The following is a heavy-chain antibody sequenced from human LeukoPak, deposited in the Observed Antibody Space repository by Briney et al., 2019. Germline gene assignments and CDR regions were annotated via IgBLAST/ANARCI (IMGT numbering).Heavy chain of an antibody. CDR2: IYYSGST. D-gene: IGHD3-10*01. CDR3: ARSYYYGSGSYWVY. Sequence: NTSETLSLTCTVSGGSISSSSYYWGWIRQPPGKGLEWIGYIYYSGSTNYNPSLKSRVTISVDTSKNQFSLKLSSVTAADTAVYYCARSYYYGSGSYWVYWGQGTLVTVSS. V-gene: IGHV4-61*05. CDR1: GGSISSSSYY. J-gene: IGHJ4*02.